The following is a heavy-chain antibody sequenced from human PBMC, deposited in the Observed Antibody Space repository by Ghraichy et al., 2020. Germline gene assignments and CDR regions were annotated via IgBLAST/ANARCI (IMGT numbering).Heavy chain of an antibody. CDR1: GFTLSSYA. V-gene: IGHV3-23*01. J-gene: IGHJ6*02. CDR2: ISASGGST. Sequence: GGSLRLSCAASGFTLSSYAMSWVRQAPGKGLEWVSAISASGGSTYYADSVKGRFTISRDNSKNTLYLQMNSLRAEDTAVYYCAKGTYSAYNSMYYYYGMDVWGQGTTVTVSS. CDR3: AKGTYSAYNSMYYYYGMDV. D-gene: IGHD5-12*01.